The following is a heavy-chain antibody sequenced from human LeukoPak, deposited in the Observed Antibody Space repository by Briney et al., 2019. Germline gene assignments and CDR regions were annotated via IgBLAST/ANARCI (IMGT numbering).Heavy chain of an antibody. J-gene: IGHJ4*02. CDR2: INHSGST. CDR1: GGSFSGYY. CDR3: ARNYRYSNHFDY. Sequence: SETLSLTCAVYGGSFSGYYWSWIRQPPGKGLEWIGEINHSGSTNYNPSLKSRVTISVDTSKNQFSLKLSSVTAADTAVYYCARNYRYSNHFDYWGQGTLVTVSS. D-gene: IGHD4-11*01. V-gene: IGHV4-34*01.